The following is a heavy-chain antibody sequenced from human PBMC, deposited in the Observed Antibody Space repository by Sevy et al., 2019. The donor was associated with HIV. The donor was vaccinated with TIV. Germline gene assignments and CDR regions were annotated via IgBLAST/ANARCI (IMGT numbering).Heavy chain of an antibody. CDR2: MRQDGGER. J-gene: IGHJ4*02. Sequence: GGSLRLSCAASGFTFSSYWMTWVRQAPGKGLESVANMRQDGGERYYVDSVKGRFTISRDNAKNSLYLQMNSLRAEDTAVYYCARGIYGSGSRLGLGYWGQGTLVTVSS. CDR3: ARGIYGSGSRLGLGY. V-gene: IGHV3-7*01. D-gene: IGHD3-10*01. CDR1: GFTFSSYW.